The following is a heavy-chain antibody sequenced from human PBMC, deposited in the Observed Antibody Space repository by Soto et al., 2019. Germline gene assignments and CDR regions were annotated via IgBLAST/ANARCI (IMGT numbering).Heavy chain of an antibody. Sequence: GGSLRLSCAASGFTFSSYAMSWVRQAPGKGLEWVSAISGSGGSTYYADSVKGRFTISRDNSKNTLYLQMNSLRAEDTAVYYCAKDLEILWFGESYYFDYWGQGTLVTVSS. CDR2: ISGSGGST. D-gene: IGHD3-10*01. CDR3: AKDLEILWFGESYYFDY. CDR1: GFTFSSYA. V-gene: IGHV3-23*01. J-gene: IGHJ4*02.